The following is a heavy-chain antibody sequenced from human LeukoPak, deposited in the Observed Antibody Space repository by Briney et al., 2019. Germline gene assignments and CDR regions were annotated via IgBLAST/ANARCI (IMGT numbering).Heavy chain of an antibody. Sequence: ASVKVSCKASGYTFTGYYMHWVRQAPGQGLEWMGWISPNSGDTNYAQKFQGRVTMTRDTSISTAYMELSSLRSDDTAVYYCARDGNFDYWGQGTLVTVSS. V-gene: IGHV1-2*02. CDR2: ISPNSGDT. CDR3: ARDGNFDY. CDR1: GYTFTGYY. D-gene: IGHD1-26*01. J-gene: IGHJ4*02.